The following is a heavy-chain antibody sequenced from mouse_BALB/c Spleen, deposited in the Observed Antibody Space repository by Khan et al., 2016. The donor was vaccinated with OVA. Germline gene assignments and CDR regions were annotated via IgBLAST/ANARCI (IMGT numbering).Heavy chain of an antibody. Sequence: EVQLVESGGDLVKPGGSLKLSCAASGFTFSSYSMSWVRQTPDKRLEWVATISSGGGYTNYPESVKGRFTISRDIARNTLYLQMRSLKSEDTAMXYCASHLAGAFAYWGQGTLVTVSA. CDR3: ASHLAGAFAY. J-gene: IGHJ3*01. V-gene: IGHV5-6*01. CDR1: GFTFSSYS. CDR2: ISSGGGYT. D-gene: IGHD3-1*01.